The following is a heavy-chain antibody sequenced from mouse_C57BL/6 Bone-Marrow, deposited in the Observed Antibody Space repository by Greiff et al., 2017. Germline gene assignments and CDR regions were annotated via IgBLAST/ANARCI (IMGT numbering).Heavy chain of an antibody. CDR1: GFTFSSYA. CDR2: ISDGGSYT. CDR3: ARDFPYDYGHD. V-gene: IGHV5-4*01. D-gene: IGHD2-4*01. J-gene: IGHJ2*01. Sequence: EVHLVESGGGLVKPGGSLKLSCAASGFTFSSYAMSWVRQTPEKRLEWVATISDGGSYTYYPDNVKGRFTISRDNAKNNLYLQMSQLKSEDTAMYYCARDFPYDYGHDWGQGTTLTVSS.